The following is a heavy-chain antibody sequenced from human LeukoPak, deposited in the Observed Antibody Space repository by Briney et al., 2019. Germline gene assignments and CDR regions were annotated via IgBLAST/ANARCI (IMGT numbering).Heavy chain of an antibody. CDR3: ARGRGAATAFPAY. J-gene: IGHJ4*02. CDR2: ISYDGSNK. Sequence: SGGSLRLSCAASGFTFSSYAMHWVRQAPGKGLEWVAVISYDGSNKYYADSVKGRFTISRDNSKNTLYLQMNSLRAEDTAVYYCARGRGAATAFPAYWGQGTLVTVSS. CDR1: GFTFSSYA. D-gene: IGHD2-21*02. V-gene: IGHV3-30-3*01.